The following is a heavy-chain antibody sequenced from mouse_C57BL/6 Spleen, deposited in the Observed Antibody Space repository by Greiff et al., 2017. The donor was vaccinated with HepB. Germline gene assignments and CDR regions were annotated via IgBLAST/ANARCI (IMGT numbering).Heavy chain of an antibody. D-gene: IGHD4-1*01. V-gene: IGHV1-55*01. J-gene: IGHJ1*03. Sequence: QVQLQHPGAELVKPGASVKMSCKASGYTFTSYWITWVKQRPGQGLEWIGDIYPGSGSTNYNEKFKSKATLTVDTSSSTAYMQLSSLTSEDSAVYYCARERPGSRYFDVWGTGTTVTVSS. CDR1: GYTFTSYW. CDR3: ARERPGSRYFDV. CDR2: IYPGSGST.